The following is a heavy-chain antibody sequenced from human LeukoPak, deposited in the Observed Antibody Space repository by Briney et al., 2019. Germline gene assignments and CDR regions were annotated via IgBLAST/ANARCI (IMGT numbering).Heavy chain of an antibody. J-gene: IGHJ4*02. CDR2: ISSSSSYI. CDR3: AREPLRDPYYFDY. V-gene: IGHV3-21*01. Sequence: GGSLRLSCAASGFTFSSYGMNWVRQAPGKGLEWVSSISSSSSYIYYADSVKGRFTISRDNAKNSLYLQMNSLRAEDTAVYYCAREPLRDPYYFDYWGQGTLVTVSS. CDR1: GFTFSSYG.